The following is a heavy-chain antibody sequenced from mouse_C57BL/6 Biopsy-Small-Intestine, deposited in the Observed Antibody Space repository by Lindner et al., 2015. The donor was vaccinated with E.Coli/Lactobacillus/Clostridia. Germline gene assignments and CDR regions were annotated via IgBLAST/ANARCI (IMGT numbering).Heavy chain of an antibody. CDR3: ALYINGYFDY. D-gene: IGHD1-1*01. J-gene: IGHJ2*01. V-gene: IGHV1-7*01. CDR2: MNPTSGYT. CDR1: GYTFTTYW. Sequence: VQLQESGAELAKPGASVRLSCKASGYTFTTYWLHWIKQRPGQGLEWIGYMNPTSGYTECNQNFKDKATLTADKSSSTAYMQLSSLTYEDSAVYYCALYINGYFDYWGQGTTLTVSS.